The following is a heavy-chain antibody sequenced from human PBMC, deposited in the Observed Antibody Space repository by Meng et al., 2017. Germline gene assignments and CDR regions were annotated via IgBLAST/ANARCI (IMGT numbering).Heavy chain of an antibody. Sequence: ASVKVSCKASGGTFSSYAISWVRQAPGQGLEWMGGIIPIFGTANYAQKFQGRVTITADESTSTAYMELSSLRSEDTAVYYCARDTTPRYSGSYYFDYWGQGTLVTVSS. CDR1: GGTFSSYA. CDR2: IIPIFGTA. D-gene: IGHD1-26*01. V-gene: IGHV1-69*13. J-gene: IGHJ4*02. CDR3: ARDTTPRYSGSYYFDY.